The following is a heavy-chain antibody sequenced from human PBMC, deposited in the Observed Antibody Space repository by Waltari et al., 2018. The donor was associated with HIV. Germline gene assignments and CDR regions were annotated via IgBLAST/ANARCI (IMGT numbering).Heavy chain of an antibody. V-gene: IGHV1-2*02. CDR1: GYTFTGYY. J-gene: IGHJ4*02. D-gene: IGHD3-22*01. CDR3: ARVRDYYDSSGPFDY. CDR2: INPNSGGT. Sequence: KASGYTFTGYYMHWVRQAPGQGLEWMGWINPNSGGTNYAQKFQGRVTMTRDTSISTAYMELSRLRSDDTAVYYCARVRDYYDSSGPFDYWGQGTLVTVSS.